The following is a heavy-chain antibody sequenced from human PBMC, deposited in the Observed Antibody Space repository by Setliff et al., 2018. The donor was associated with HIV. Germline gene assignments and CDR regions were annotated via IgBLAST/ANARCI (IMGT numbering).Heavy chain of an antibody. CDR2: IHYSGST. D-gene: IGHD3-10*01. Sequence: ATLSLTCTVSGGSISSSYWTWTRQPPGKGLEWIGNIHYSGSTNYNPSLKSRVTISVDTSRSQFSLKLSSVTAADTAVYYCARGRDKYGPIDYWGQGTLVTVSS. CDR3: ARGRDKYGPIDY. V-gene: IGHV4-59*01. CDR1: GGSISSSY. J-gene: IGHJ4*02.